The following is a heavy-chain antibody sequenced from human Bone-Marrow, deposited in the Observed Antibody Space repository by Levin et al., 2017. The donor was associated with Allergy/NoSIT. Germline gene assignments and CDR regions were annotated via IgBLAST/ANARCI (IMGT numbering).Heavy chain of an antibody. CDR3: ARLSGDTSSWQVEFDYNWFDP. CDR1: GYTFTSYG. Sequence: GASVKVSCKASGYTFTSYGISWVRQAPGQGLEWMGWISASSGTTNYAQILQGRVTMTTDTSTSTAYMELTSLRSDDTAVYYCARLSGDTSSWQVEFDYNWFDPWGQGTLVTVSS. J-gene: IGHJ5*02. CDR2: ISASSGTT. V-gene: IGHV1-18*01. D-gene: IGHD6-13*01.